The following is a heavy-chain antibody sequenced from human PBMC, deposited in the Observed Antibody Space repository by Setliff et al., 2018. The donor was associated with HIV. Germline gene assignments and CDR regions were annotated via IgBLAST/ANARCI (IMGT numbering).Heavy chain of an antibody. CDR2: VYYSGST. CDR3: ARRSSGWYYFDS. CDR1: GYSIRSGYY. D-gene: IGHD6-19*01. J-gene: IGHJ4*02. Sequence: SETLSLTCAVSGYSIRSGYYWGWIRQPPGKGLEWIGSVYYSGSTYYNPSLKSRVTISVDTSKKHFSLKLNSVTAADTAVYYCARRSSGWYYFDSWGQGTLVTVSS. V-gene: IGHV4-38-2*01.